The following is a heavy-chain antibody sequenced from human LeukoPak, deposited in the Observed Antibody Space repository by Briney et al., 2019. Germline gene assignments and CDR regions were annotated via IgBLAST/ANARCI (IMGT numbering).Heavy chain of an antibody. CDR2: IYSGGST. CDR1: GFTVSSNY. J-gene: IGHJ3*02. Sequence: GGSLRLSCAASGFTVSSNYMSWVRQAPGKGLEWVSVIYSGGSTDYADSVKGRFTISRDNSKNTLYLLMNSLRVEDTAVYYCARSSHYDILTGYSEEDAFDIWGQGTMVTVSS. CDR3: ARSSHYDILTGYSEEDAFDI. D-gene: IGHD3-9*01. V-gene: IGHV3-53*01.